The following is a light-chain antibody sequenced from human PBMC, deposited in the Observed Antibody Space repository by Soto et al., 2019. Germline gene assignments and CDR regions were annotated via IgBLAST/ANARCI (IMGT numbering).Light chain of an antibody. CDR1: QSVSTY. CDR2: DAS. CDR3: QQYIKWPIT. Sequence: EIVLTQSPATLSLSPGERAILSCRASQSVSTYLAWYQQKPGQAPRLLISDASTRATGIPARFSGSGSGTEFTLTVSSLQSEDFAVYYCQQYIKWPITFGQGTRLEIK. V-gene: IGKV3-15*01. J-gene: IGKJ5*01.